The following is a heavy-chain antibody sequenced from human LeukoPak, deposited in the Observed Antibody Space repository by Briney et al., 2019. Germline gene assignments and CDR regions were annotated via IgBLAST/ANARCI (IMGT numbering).Heavy chain of an antibody. D-gene: IGHD6-13*01. CDR3: ARVMGRQQRLVLFDPYFDY. CDR1: GFTFSSYA. V-gene: IGHV3-30-3*01. CDR2: ISYDGSNK. Sequence: GRSLRLSCAASGFTFSSYAMHWVRQAPGKGLEWVAVISYDGSNKYYADSVKGRFTISRDNSKNTLYLQMNSLRAEDTAVYYCARVMGRQQRLVLFDPYFDYWGQGTLVTVSS. J-gene: IGHJ4*02.